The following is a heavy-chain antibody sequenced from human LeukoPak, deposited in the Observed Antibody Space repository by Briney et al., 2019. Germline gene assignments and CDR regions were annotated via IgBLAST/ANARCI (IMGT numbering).Heavy chain of an antibody. D-gene: IGHD6-13*01. CDR1: GGSISSYY. V-gene: IGHV4-4*07. CDR2: IYTSGST. Sequence: SETLSLTCTVSGGSISSYYWSWIRQPAGKGLEWIGRIYTSGSTNYNPSLKSRVTMSVDTSKNQFSLKLSSVTAADTAVYYCARDGSIAAAGVYYYYMDVWGKGTTVTVSS. CDR3: ARDGSIAAAGVYYYYMDV. J-gene: IGHJ6*03.